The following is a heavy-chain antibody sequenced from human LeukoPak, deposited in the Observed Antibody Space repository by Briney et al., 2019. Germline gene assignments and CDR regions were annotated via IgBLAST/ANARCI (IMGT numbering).Heavy chain of an antibody. J-gene: IGHJ4*02. Sequence: ASVKVSCKASGYTFTCYYMHWVRQAPGQGLEWMGWISAYNGNTNYAQKLQGRVTMTTDTSTSTAYMELRSLRSDDTAVYYCARLWFGELSDLSFDYWGQGTLVTVSS. D-gene: IGHD3-10*01. V-gene: IGHV1-18*04. CDR2: ISAYNGNT. CDR3: ARLWFGELSDLSFDY. CDR1: GYTFTCYY.